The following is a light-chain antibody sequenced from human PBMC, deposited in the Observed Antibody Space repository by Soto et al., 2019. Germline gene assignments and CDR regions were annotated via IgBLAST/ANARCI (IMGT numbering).Light chain of an antibody. CDR3: QQSYSTPLT. CDR2: AAS. V-gene: IGKV1-39*01. Sequence: DIQMTQSPSSLSASVGDRVTITCRSSQNIDNYLNWFQQKAGQAPKLLIYAASSLQGGVPSRFSGSGSGTDFTLTIGGLQPEDFATYYCQQSYSTPLTFGGGTKVEIK. CDR1: QNIDNY. J-gene: IGKJ4*01.